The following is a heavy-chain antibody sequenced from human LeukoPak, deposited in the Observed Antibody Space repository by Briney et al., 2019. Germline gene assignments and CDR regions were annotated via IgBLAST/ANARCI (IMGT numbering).Heavy chain of an antibody. J-gene: IGHJ1*01. CDR2: IYYSGST. CDR1: GGSVSSGSYY. V-gene: IGHV4-61*01. Sequence: PSETLSLTCTVSGGSVSSGSYYWSWIRQPPGKGLEWIGYIYYSGSTNYNPSLKSRVTISVDTSKNQFSLKLSSVTAADTPVYYCARELRYSSGWREYFQHWGQGTLVTVSS. CDR3: ARELRYSSGWREYFQH. D-gene: IGHD6-19*01.